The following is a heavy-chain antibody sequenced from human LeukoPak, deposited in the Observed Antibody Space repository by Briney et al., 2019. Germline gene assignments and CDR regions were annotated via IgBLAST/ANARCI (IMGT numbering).Heavy chain of an antibody. Sequence: PSETLSLTCTVSGGSVNSGSYYWSWIRQPPGKGLEWIGYIYYSGTTNCNPSLKSRVTISVDTSENQFSLKMSSVTAADTAVYYCASAYDYVQSWGQGTLVTVSS. V-gene: IGHV4-61*01. J-gene: IGHJ4*02. CDR2: IYYSGTT. CDR3: ASAYDYVQS. CDR1: GGSVNSGSYY. D-gene: IGHD3-16*01.